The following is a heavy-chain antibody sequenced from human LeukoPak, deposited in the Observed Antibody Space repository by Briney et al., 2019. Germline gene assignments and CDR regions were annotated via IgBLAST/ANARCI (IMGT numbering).Heavy chain of an antibody. CDR1: GFSFSMDW. CDR2: LNSGGSSR. J-gene: IGHJ4*02. D-gene: IGHD3-16*01. Sequence: GGSLRLCCAAYGFSFSMDWMQWVRQATGKGLVWVSRLNSGGSSRDYADSVKGRVPISRDNAKNTLYLQMNSLRAEDTALYYCVRSFYTSSALGYWGQGTLVTVSS. V-gene: IGHV3-74*01. CDR3: VRSFYTSSALGY.